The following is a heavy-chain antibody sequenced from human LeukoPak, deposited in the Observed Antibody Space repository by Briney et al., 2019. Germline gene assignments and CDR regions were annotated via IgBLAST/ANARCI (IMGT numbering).Heavy chain of an antibody. CDR3: AREGGPYRPLDH. V-gene: IGHV4-4*02. J-gene: IGHJ4*02. CDR1: GGSISSTNW. Sequence: SGTLSLTCGVSGGSISSTNWWTWVRQPPGEGLEWIGEVELSGRTNYNPSLESRVTISVDMSANHISLKLTSVTAADTAVYCAREGGPYRPLDHLGQGTLVTVSS. CDR2: VELSGRT.